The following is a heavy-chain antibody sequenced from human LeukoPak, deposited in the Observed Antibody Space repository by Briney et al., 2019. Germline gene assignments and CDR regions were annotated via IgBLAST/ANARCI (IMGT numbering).Heavy chain of an antibody. Sequence: SETLSLTCTVSGYSISSGYYWGWIRQPAGKGLEWIGRIYTSGSTNYNPSLKSRVTISVDTSKNQFSLKLSSVTAADTAVYYCARAPYYYDSSGYYYAFFDYWGQGTLVTVSS. J-gene: IGHJ4*02. D-gene: IGHD3-22*01. CDR2: IYTSGST. V-gene: IGHV4-61*02. CDR3: ARAPYYYDSSGYYYAFFDY. CDR1: GYSISSGYY.